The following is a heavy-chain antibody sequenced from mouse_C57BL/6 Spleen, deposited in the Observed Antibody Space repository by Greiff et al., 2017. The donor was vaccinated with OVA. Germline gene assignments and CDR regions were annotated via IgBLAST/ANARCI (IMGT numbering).Heavy chain of an antibody. Sequence: EVQLVESGGGLVKPGGSLTLSCAASGFTFSDYGMHWVRQAPEKGLEWVAYISRGSSTISYADTVKGRFTISRDNTKNTLVLQMTSLRSEDTAMYYCARKSAADWGKGTLVTVSA. CDR2: ISRGSSTI. D-gene: IGHD6-1*01. V-gene: IGHV5-17*01. J-gene: IGHJ3*01. CDR3: ARKSAAD. CDR1: GFTFSDYG.